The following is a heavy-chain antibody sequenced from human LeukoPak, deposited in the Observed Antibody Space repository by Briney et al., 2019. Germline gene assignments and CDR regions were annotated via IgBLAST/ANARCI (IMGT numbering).Heavy chain of an antibody. V-gene: IGHV5-51*01. CDR1: GYSFTSYW. CDR2: IYPGDSDT. Sequence: GESLKISCKGSGYSFTSYWIGWVRQMPGKGLEWMGIIYPGDSDTRYSPSFQGQVTISADKPISTAYLQWSSLKASDTAMYYCARHREYYYDSSGYSYAFDIWGQGTMVTVSS. D-gene: IGHD3-22*01. J-gene: IGHJ3*02. CDR3: ARHREYYYDSSGYSYAFDI.